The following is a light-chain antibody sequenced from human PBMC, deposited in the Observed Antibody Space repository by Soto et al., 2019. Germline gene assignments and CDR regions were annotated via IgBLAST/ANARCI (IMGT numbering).Light chain of an antibody. Sequence: IQRTESPSTLSASVGDRLTIICRASQSISSWLAWYQQTPGRAPKLLIYDASTLASGVPSRFSGSGSETEFTLTISRLKPDEGALYVGQRPNNWPIPFGQGTRLEI. CDR2: DAS. J-gene: IGKJ5*01. V-gene: IGKV1-5*02. CDR1: QSISSW. CDR3: QRPNNWPIP.